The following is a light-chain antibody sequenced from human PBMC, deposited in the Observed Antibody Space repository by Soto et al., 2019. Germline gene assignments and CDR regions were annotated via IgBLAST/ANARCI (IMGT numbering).Light chain of an antibody. CDR2: EGS. CDR3: CSFAGSSTYVV. J-gene: IGLJ2*01. CDR1: SSDVGNYNL. V-gene: IGLV2-23*01. Sequence: QSVLTQPASGSGAPGQSSTISCTGNSSDVGNYNLVSWYQQHPGKAPKLMIYEGSKRPSGVSNRFSGSKSGNTASLTISGLQAEDEADYYCCSFAGSSTYVVFGGGTKVTVL.